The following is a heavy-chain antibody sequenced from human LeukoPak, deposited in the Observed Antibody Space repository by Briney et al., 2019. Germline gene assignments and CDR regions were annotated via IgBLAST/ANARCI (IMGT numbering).Heavy chain of an antibody. CDR3: VKDRPCDTCMPMDA. J-gene: IGHJ6*02. CDR2: LGRTGEYK. D-gene: IGHD2-8*01. V-gene: IGHV3-23*01. CDR1: GFPFSAYS. Sequence: GGSLRLSCEASGFPFSAYSMSGVAQPRGRGWEWVAGLGRTGEYKYYADSVKGRFTISRDNSKDTVSLQMNSLRAEDSAIYYCVKDRPCDTCMPMDAWGQGTTVTVSS.